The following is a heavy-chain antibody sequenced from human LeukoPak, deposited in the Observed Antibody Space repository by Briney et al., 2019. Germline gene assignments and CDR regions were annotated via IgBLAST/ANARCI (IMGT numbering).Heavy chain of an antibody. CDR3: ARDRYSSSWYPTPDAFDI. CDR2: INPNSGGT. Sequence: GASVKVSCKASGYTFTGYYMHWVRQAPGQGLEWMGWINPNSGGTNYAQKFQGRVTMTRDTSISTAYMELSRLRSDDTAVYYCARDRYSSSWYPTPDAFDIWGQGTMVTVSS. CDR1: GYTFTGYY. J-gene: IGHJ3*02. D-gene: IGHD6-13*01. V-gene: IGHV1-2*02.